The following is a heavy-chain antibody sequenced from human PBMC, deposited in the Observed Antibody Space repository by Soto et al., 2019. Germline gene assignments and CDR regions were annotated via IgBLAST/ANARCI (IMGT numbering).Heavy chain of an antibody. J-gene: IGHJ4*02. CDR1: GFTLSDHY. CDR3: ARWVSGSPDN. V-gene: IGHV3-72*01. CDR2: TKNKANRYTT. D-gene: IGHD1-26*01. Sequence: EVQLVESGGGLVQPGGSLRLSCAASGFTLSDHYMDWVRQAPGKGLEWVGRTKNKANRYTTEYAASVNGRFTISRDDSKNSLYLQMNSLKTEVTAVYYCARWVSGSPDNWGQGTLVTVSS.